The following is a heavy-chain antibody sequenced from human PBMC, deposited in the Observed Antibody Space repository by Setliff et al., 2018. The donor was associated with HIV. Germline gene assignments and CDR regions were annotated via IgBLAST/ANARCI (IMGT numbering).Heavy chain of an antibody. V-gene: IGHV4-59*04. D-gene: IGHD2-15*01. CDR2: IYYSGST. CDR1: GGSISSRY. Sequence: SETLSLTCTVSGGSISSRYWSWIRQPPGKALEWVGYIYYSGSTYYNPSLKSRVTISVDTSKNQISLRVNSVTAADTAVYYCVSPHGGRGGGAWFDPWGQGTLVTV. J-gene: IGHJ5*02. CDR3: VSPHGGRGGGAWFDP.